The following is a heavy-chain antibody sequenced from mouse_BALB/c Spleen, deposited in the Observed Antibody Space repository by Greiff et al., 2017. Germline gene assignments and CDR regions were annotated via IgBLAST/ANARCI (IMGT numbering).Heavy chain of an antibody. V-gene: IGHV5-12-1*01. Sequence: EVMLVESGGGLVKPGGSLKLSCAASGFAFSSYDMSWVRQTPEKSLEWVAYISSGGGSTYYPDTVKGRFTISRDNAKNTLYLQMSSLKSEDTAMYYCARRDGYDPFFDDGGQGTTRTVAS. CDR1: GFAFSSYD. D-gene: IGHD2-2*01. J-gene: IGHJ2*01. CDR2: ISSGGGST. CDR3: ARRDGYDPFFDD.